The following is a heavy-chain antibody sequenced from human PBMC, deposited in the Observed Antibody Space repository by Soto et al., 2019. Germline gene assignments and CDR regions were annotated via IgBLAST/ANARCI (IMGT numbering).Heavy chain of an antibody. J-gene: IGHJ4*02. CDR2: ISSSGGNI. CDR1: GFTFSSYA. CDR3: AREYAPGSPNYDY. V-gene: IGHV3-23*01. Sequence: GGSLRLSCAASGFTFSSYAMSWVRQAPGKGLEWVSAISSSGGNIYYADSVKGRFTISRDNSKSTLYLQMNSLRAEDTALYYCAREYAPGSPNYDYWGLGTLVTVSS. D-gene: IGHD3-10*01.